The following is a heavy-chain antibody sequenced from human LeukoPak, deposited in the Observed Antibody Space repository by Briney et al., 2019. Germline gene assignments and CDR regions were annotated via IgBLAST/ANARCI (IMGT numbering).Heavy chain of an antibody. Sequence: SETLSLTCTVSGGSISSSSYYWGWLRQPPGTGLEWLGSIYYSGSTYYNPSLKSRVTISGYTSKNQFSLKLSSVTAADTAVYYCARQSATIFGVVIDWGQGTLVTVSS. CDR3: ARQSATIFGVVID. V-gene: IGHV4-39*01. CDR2: IYYSGST. D-gene: IGHD3-3*01. J-gene: IGHJ4*02. CDR1: GGSISSSSYY.